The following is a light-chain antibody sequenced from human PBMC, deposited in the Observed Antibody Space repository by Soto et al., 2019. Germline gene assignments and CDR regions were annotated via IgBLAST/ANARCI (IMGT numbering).Light chain of an antibody. CDR2: GAS. CDR1: QSVSSN. CDR3: QQYINWPPWT. Sequence: EIVMTQSPATLSVSPGERATLSCRASQSVSSNLAWYQQKPGQAPRLLIYGASTRATGIPARFSGSGSGTEFTLTISSLQSEYFAVYYCQQYINWPPWTFGQGTKVEIK. V-gene: IGKV3-15*01. J-gene: IGKJ1*01.